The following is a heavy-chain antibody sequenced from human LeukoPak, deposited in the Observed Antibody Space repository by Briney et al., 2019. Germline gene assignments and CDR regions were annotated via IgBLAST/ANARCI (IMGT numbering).Heavy chain of an antibody. CDR2: INPNGGGT. CDR3: ARELWTGGSPYFDS. CDR1: GYPFIGYY. V-gene: IGHV1-2*02. D-gene: IGHD2-15*01. Sequence: ASVKVSYKASGYPFIGYYIHWVRQAPGFRPEWMGWINPNGGGTTYAQKFQGRVTMTRDTSSSTVYMELRRLRYDDTAVYYCARELWTGGSPYFDSWGQGSLVTVSS. J-gene: IGHJ4*02.